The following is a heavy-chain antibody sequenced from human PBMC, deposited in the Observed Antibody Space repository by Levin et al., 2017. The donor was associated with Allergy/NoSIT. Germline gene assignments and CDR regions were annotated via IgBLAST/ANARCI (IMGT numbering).Heavy chain of an antibody. CDR2: INHSGST. CDR3: ASYGGSSNGWFDP. Sequence: SQTLSLTCAVYGGSFSGYYWSWIRQPPGKGLEWIGEINHSGSTNYNPSLKSRVTISVDTSKNQFSLKLSSVTAADTAVYYCASYGGSSNGWFDPWGQGTLVTVSS. V-gene: IGHV4-34*01. J-gene: IGHJ5*02. CDR1: GGSFSGYY. D-gene: IGHD2-15*01.